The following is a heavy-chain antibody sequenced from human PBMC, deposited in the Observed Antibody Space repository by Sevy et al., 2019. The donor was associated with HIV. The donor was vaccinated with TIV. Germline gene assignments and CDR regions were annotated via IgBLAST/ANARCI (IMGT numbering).Heavy chain of an antibody. Sequence: GGSLRLSCAASGFTFSSFAMHWVRQAPGKGLEWVAVISYDGSSKYYPDSVKGRFTISRNNAKITQYLQMNRLRPEVTSIYFCAIVSVDCVSTKSYGMRSLSFDFWGQGTLVTVSS. D-gene: IGHD2-2*01. CDR1: GFTFSSFA. CDR3: AIVSVDCVSTKSYGMRSLSFDF. V-gene: IGHV3-30-3*01. J-gene: IGHJ4*02. CDR2: ISYDGSSK.